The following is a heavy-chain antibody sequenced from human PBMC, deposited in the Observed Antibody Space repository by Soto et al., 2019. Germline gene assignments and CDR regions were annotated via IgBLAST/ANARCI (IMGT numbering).Heavy chain of an antibody. V-gene: IGHV2-5*02. CDR2: IYWDDDK. Sequence: QITLKESGPTLVKPTQTLTLTCTFSGFSLSTGGVGVGWIRQPPGKAREWLALIYWDDDKRYSPSLQSRLTVTRASYNQVVITMANVDPVDTATYFCAHRNVEVVAETTNTFDYWGQGSLVTVSS. CDR3: AHRNVEVVAETTNTFDY. CDR1: GFSLSTGGVG. D-gene: IGHD2-15*01. J-gene: IGHJ4*02.